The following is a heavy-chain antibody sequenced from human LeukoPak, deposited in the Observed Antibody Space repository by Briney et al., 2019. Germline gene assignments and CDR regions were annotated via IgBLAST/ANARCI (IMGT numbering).Heavy chain of an antibody. V-gene: IGHV4-38-2*02. Sequence: SETLSLTCTVSGYSISSGYYWGWIRQPPGKGLEWIGSIYHSGSTYYNPSLKSRVTISVDTSKNQFSLKLSSVPAADTAVYYCARDREAVDFDYWGQGTLVTVSS. J-gene: IGHJ4*02. CDR3: ARDREAVDFDY. CDR1: GYSISSGYY. CDR2: IYHSGST.